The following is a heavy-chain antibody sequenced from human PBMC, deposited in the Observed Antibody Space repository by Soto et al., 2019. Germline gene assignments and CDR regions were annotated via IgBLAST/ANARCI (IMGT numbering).Heavy chain of an antibody. J-gene: IGHJ6*02. CDR1: GFTFSSYA. Sequence: PGGSLRLSCAASGFTFSSYAINWVRQAPGKGLEWVSCISSSSDSGGYTYYDDSVKGRFTISRDNAKNSVYLQMNRLRPEDTAVYYCAREVEAYAPYYYPMDVWGQGTTVTVSS. V-gene: IGHV3-21*01. D-gene: IGHD2-21*01. CDR3: AREVEAYAPYYYPMDV. CDR2: ISSSSDSGGYT.